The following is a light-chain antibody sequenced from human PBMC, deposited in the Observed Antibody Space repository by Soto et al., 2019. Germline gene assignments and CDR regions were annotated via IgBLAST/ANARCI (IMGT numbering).Light chain of an antibody. CDR1: HRVXSN. Sequence: NIVNQCPGTLSVTPRERSTLACRASHRVXSNFGWYETNPGQAPRVLXAWASSMATHTPDRLSGSGSGTDFTLTISGLDPEDFDPYYWQLLGIGIWTFGHGTKVDIK. CDR2: WAS. V-gene: IGKV3-20*01. J-gene: IGKJ1*01. CDR3: QLLGIGIWT.